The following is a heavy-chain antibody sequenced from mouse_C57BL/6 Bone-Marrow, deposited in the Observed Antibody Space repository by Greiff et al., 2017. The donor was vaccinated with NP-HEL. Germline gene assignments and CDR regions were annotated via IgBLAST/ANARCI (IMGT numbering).Heavy chain of an antibody. CDR2: ISSGGDYI. CDR3: TITMITTGYWYFDV. J-gene: IGHJ1*03. D-gene: IGHD2-4*01. V-gene: IGHV5-9-1*02. CDR1: GFTFSSYA. Sequence: DVKLQESGEGLVKPGGSLKLSCAASGFTFSSYAMSWVRQTPEKRLEWVAYISSGGDYIYYADTVKGRFTISRDNARNTLYLQMSSLKSEDTAMYYGTITMITTGYWYFDVWGTGTTVTVSS.